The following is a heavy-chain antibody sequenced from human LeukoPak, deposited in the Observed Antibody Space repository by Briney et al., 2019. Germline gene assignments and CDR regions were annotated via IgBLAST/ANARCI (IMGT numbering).Heavy chain of an antibody. D-gene: IGHD1-26*01. CDR1: GFTFSSYA. J-gene: IGHJ4*02. V-gene: IGHV3-74*01. Sequence: GGSLRLSCAASGFTFSSYAMYWVRQAPGKGLVWVLRISSDGSSTIYADSVKGRFTISRDIAKNTLYLQMNSLRAEDTAVYYCARAQMGAPTDYWGQGTLVTVSS. CDR3: ARAQMGAPTDY. CDR2: ISSDGSST.